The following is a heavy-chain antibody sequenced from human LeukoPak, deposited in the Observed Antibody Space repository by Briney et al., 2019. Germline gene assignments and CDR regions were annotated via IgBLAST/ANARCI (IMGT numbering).Heavy chain of an antibody. J-gene: IGHJ4*02. Sequence: LETLSLTCNVSGGSLSPYFWSWIRQPPGKGLEWIGYIFSSGSTNYNPSLKSRVTISVDTSKNQFSLKLSSVTAADTAVYYCARRQIYFDYWGQGTLVTVSS. V-gene: IGHV4-4*09. CDR1: GGSLSPYF. CDR3: ARRQIYFDY. CDR2: IFSSGST.